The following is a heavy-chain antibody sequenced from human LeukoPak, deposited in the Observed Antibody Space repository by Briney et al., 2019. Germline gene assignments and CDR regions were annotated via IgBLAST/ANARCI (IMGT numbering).Heavy chain of an antibody. CDR3: ARDAPIAVAGTALWYYYGMDV. CDR1: GFTFSSYS. CDR2: ISSSSSYK. V-gene: IGHV3-21*01. J-gene: IGHJ6*04. Sequence: GGSLRLSCAASGFTFSSYSMNWVRQAPGKGLEWVSSISSSSSYKYYADSVKGRFTIPRDNAKNSLYLQMNSLRAEDTAVYYCARDAPIAVAGTALWYYYGMDVWGKGTTVTVSS. D-gene: IGHD6-19*01.